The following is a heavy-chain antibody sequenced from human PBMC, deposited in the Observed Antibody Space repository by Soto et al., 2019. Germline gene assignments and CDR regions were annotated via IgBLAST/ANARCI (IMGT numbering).Heavy chain of an antibody. CDR2: ISAYNGNT. CDR1: GYTFTSYS. CDR3: ARERIAARLNWFDP. V-gene: IGHV1-18*01. Sequence: GASVKVSCKASGYTFTSYSISWVRQAPGQGLEWMGWISAYNGNTNYAQKLQGRVTMTTDTSTSTAYMELRSLRSDDTAVYYCARERIAARLNWFDPWGQGTLVTVSS. J-gene: IGHJ5*02. D-gene: IGHD6-6*01.